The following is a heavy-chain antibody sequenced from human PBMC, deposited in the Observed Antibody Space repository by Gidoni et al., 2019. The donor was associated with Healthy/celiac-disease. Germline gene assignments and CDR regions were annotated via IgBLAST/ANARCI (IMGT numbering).Heavy chain of an antibody. CDR2: IIAIFGTA. CDR1: GGTFSSYA. V-gene: IGHV1-69*06. D-gene: IGHD6-13*01. J-gene: IGHJ6*02. CDR3: ARESAIAAAGAEYYYGMDV. Sequence: QVQLVQSGAEVKKPGSSVKVSCKASGGTFSSYAISWVRQAPGQGREWMGGIIAIFGTANYAQKFQGRVTITADKSTSTAYMELSSRRSEDTAVYYCARESAIAAAGAEYYYGMDVWGQGTTVTVSS.